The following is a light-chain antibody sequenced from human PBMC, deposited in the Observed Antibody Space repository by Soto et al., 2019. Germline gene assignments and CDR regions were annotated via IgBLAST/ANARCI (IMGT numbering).Light chain of an antibody. J-gene: IGLJ3*02. CDR2: SNT. CDR1: SSNIGTGYD. CDR3: QSWDSSLSGVV. V-gene: IGLV1-40*01. Sequence: QSVLTQPPSVSGAPGQRVTISCTGSSSNIGTGYDVHWYHQLPGTAPKLLIYSNTNRPSGVPDRFSGSKSGTSASLAITGLQAEDEADYYCQSWDSSLSGVVFGGGTKLTVL.